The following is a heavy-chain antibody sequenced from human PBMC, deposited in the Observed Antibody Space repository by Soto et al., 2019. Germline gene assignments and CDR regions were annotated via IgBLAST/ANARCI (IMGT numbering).Heavy chain of an antibody. J-gene: IGHJ4*02. Sequence: SETLSLTCTVSGGSISCFYWNWFRQPAGKGLEWIGRIHTGGTTNYKPSLRSRVTMSVDTSKNQFSLKLTSVTAADTAVYYCARISGGPIRWGQGTLVTVSS. CDR2: IHTGGTT. CDR3: ARISGGPIR. CDR1: GGSISCFY. V-gene: IGHV4-4*07.